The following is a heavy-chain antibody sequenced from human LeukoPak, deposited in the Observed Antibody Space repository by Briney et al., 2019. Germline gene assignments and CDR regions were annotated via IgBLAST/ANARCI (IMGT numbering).Heavy chain of an antibody. J-gene: IGHJ4*02. Sequence: GGSLRLSCAASGFTSSSYWMHWVRQAPGKGLEWVSYISSSGSTIYYADSLKGRFTISRDNAKNSLYLQMNSLRAEDTAVYYCARGDGSSGFFDYWGQGTLVTVSS. V-gene: IGHV3-48*04. CDR1: GFTSSSYW. CDR2: ISSSGSTI. CDR3: ARGDGSSGFFDY. D-gene: IGHD3-22*01.